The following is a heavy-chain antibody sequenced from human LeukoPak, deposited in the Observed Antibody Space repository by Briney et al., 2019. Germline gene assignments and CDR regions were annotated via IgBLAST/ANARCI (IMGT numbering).Heavy chain of an antibody. CDR1: GFTFDDYG. CDR2: INWNGGNT. CDR3: ARYARGYCSSTRCYEGYYYYMDV. J-gene: IGHJ6*03. V-gene: IGHV3-20*04. Sequence: RAGGSLRLSCAASGFTFDDYGMSWVRQAPGKGLEWVSGINWNGGNTVYGDSVKGRFTISTDNAKNSLYLQMNSLRAEDTALYYCARYARGYCSSTRCYEGYYYYMDVWGRGTTVTVSS. D-gene: IGHD2-2*01.